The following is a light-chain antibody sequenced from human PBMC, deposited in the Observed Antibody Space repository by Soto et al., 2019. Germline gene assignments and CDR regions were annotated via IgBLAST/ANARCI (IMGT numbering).Light chain of an antibody. V-gene: IGLV2-14*01. CDR3: SSYTSSSTPHV. Sequence: QSVLTQPASVSGSPGQSITISCTGTSSDVGGYNYVSWYQQHPGKAPKLMIYDVSNRPSGVSNRFSGSKSGNTASLTISGLQAEDEADYFCSSYTSSSTPHVFGTGTKLTVL. CDR2: DVS. J-gene: IGLJ1*01. CDR1: SSDVGGYNY.